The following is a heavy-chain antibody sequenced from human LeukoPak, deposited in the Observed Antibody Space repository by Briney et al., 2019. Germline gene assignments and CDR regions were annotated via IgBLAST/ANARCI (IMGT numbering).Heavy chain of an antibody. D-gene: IGHD3-9*01. J-gene: IGHJ5*02. CDR1: GGSMNQYY. Sequence: PSETLSLTCTVSGGSMNQYYWSWIRQPAGKGLEWIGRIYSTGTTYYKPPLKSRVTMSVDTSKNQFSLKLNSVTAADTAVYYCARDYDVLTAYPPTQLFDPWGQGTLVTVSS. CDR3: ARDYDVLTAYPPTQLFDP. CDR2: IYSTGTT. V-gene: IGHV4-4*07.